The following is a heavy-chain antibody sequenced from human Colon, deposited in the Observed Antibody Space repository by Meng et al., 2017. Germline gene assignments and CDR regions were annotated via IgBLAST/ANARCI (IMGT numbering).Heavy chain of an antibody. V-gene: IGHV4-61*01. D-gene: IGHD1-26*01. J-gene: IGHJ4*02. Sequence: QVALLESGPGMEMPSDALSLSCTASGGTVRSGSHYWSWIRQPPGKGLEWIEYIDYSRSINYYPSLKSRLTMSVDTSKNQFSLNLSSVTAADTVVYYWAGGPWELDYWGQGTLVTVSS. CDR3: AGGPWELDY. CDR1: GGTVRSGSHY. CDR2: IDYSRSI.